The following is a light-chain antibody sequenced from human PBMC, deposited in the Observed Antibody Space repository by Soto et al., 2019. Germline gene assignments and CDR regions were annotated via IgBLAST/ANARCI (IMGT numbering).Light chain of an antibody. CDR2: AAS. CDR3: QQSSTTPRT. CDR1: QSISTY. J-gene: IGKJ1*01. Sequence: DIQMTQSPSSLSASVGDRVTITCRASQSISTYLNWYQQKPGKAPKLLIYAASTLQIGVPSRFSGSGSGTDFRLTISSLQPEDFATYYCQQSSTTPRTFCQGTNVDFK. V-gene: IGKV1-39*01.